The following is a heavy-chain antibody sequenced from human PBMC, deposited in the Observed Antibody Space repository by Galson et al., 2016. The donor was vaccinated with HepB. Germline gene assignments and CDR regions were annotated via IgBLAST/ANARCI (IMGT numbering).Heavy chain of an antibody. CDR1: GFILSTYP. Sequence: SLRLSCAASGFILSTYPIRWVRQAPDKGLEWVAVISYDGSKKYYVDSLKGRFTISRDNSRSTVYLQMNSLRADDTAVYYCARGSGSYLGWVFDLWGRGALVTVSS. D-gene: IGHD1-26*01. CDR3: ARGSGSYLGWVFDL. CDR2: ISYDGSKK. V-gene: IGHV3-30-3*01. J-gene: IGHJ2*01.